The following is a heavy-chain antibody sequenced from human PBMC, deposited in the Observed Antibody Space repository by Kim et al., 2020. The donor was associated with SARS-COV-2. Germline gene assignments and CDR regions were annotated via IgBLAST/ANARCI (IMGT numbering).Heavy chain of an antibody. D-gene: IGHD3-9*01. CDR1: GFTFSSYG. CDR3: AKTERLYFAGGMDV. Sequence: GSLRLSCAASGFTFSSYGMHWVRQAPGKGLEWVAVISYDGSNKYYADSVKGRFTISRDNSKNTLYLQMNSLRAEDTAVYYCAKTERLYFAGGMDVWGQGTTVTVSS. CDR2: ISYDGSNK. V-gene: IGHV3-30*18. J-gene: IGHJ6*02.